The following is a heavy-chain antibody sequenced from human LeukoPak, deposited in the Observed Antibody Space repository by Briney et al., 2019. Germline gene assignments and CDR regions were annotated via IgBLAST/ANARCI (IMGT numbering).Heavy chain of an antibody. CDR3: ARVAYSSSWYGEYYYYYYMDV. D-gene: IGHD6-13*01. CDR2: IYYSGST. J-gene: IGHJ6*03. CDR1: GGSISSSSYY. V-gene: IGHV4-61*05. Sequence: PSETLSLTCTVSGGSISSSSYYWGWIRQPPGKGLEWIGYIYYSGSTNYNPSLKSRVTISVDTSKNQFSLKLSSVTAADTAVYYCARVAYSSSWYGEYYYYYYMDVWGKGTTVTVSS.